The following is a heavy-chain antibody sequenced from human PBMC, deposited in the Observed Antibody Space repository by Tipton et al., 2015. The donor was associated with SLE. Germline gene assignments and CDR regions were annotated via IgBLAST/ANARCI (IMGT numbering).Heavy chain of an antibody. Sequence: QVQLVQSGSELKKPGASVKVSCKASGYTFIDYAVNWVRQAPGQGLQWMGWIDPETGKPTYAPGFTGRFVFSSDTSVSTAYLLVSSLKAEDTALYYCAIALSPLSSAWYTDWGQGSLVTVSS. CDR1: GYTFIDYA. CDR3: AIALSPLSSAWYTD. CDR2: IDPETGKP. V-gene: IGHV7-4-1*02. J-gene: IGHJ4*02. D-gene: IGHD6-19*01.